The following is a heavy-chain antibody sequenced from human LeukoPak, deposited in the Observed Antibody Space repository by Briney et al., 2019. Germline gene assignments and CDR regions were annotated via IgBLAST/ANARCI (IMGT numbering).Heavy chain of an antibody. CDR1: GFTFSSYS. J-gene: IGHJ4*02. D-gene: IGHD5-24*01. V-gene: IGHV3-21*01. Sequence: PGGSLRLSCAASGFTFSSYSMNWVRQPPGKRLEWVSSISSSSSYIYYADSVKGRFTISRDNSKNTLYLQMNSLRAEDTAVYYCARGSDGDGYIPGYWGQGTLVTVSS. CDR3: ARGSDGDGYIPGY. CDR2: ISSSSSYI.